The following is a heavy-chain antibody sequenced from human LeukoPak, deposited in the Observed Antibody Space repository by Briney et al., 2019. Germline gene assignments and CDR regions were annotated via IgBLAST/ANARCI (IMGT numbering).Heavy chain of an antibody. D-gene: IGHD3-22*01. CDR3: AKDLYYYDSSGYLAFDY. CDR2: ISGSGGST. Sequence: ETLSLTCTVSGGSISSYYWSWVRQAPGKGLEWVSAISGSGGSTYYADSVKGRFTISRDNSKNTLYLQMNSLRAEDTAVYYCAKDLYYYDSSGYLAFDYWGQGTLVTVSS. V-gene: IGHV3-23*01. CDR1: GGSISSYY. J-gene: IGHJ4*02.